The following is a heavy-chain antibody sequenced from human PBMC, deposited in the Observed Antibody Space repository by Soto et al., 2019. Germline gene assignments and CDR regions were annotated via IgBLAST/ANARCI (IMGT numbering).Heavy chain of an antibody. J-gene: IGHJ4*02. CDR2: IIPILGIA. CDR3: AGDRGGGGENY. Sequence: QVQLVQSGAEVKKPGSSVKVSCKASGGTFSSYTISWVRQAPGQGLEWMGRIIPILGIANYAQKFQGRVTITADKSTSPAYMELSGLGAEYTAVYYGAGDRGGGGENYGGQGTLVTVSS. D-gene: IGHD3-10*01. CDR1: GGTFSSYT. V-gene: IGHV1-69*08.